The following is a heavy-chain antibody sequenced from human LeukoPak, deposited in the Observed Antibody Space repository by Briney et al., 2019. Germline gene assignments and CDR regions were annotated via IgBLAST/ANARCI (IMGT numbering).Heavy chain of an antibody. V-gene: IGHV4-38-2*01. CDR3: ARRPSYWYFDL. CDR2: IYHCGST. Sequence: SETLALICAVSGYSISSGYYWGWIRQPPGKGLEWIGSIYHCGSTYYNPSLKSRVTISVDTSKNQFSLKLSSVTAADTAVCYCARRPSYWYFDLWGRGTLVTVSS. CDR1: GYSISSGYY. J-gene: IGHJ2*01.